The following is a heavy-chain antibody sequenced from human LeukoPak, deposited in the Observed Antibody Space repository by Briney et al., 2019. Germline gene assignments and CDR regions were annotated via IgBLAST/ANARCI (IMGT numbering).Heavy chain of an antibody. D-gene: IGHD3-10*01. CDR1: GYSISSGYY. V-gene: IGHV4-38-2*01. CDR3: AKIGYYYGPDY. Sequence: SETLSLTCAVSGYSISSGYYWGWIRQPPGKGLGWIGSIYHSGSTYYNPSLKSRVTISVDTSKNQFSLKLSSVTAADTAVYYCAKIGYYYGPDYWGQGTLVTVSS. J-gene: IGHJ4*02. CDR2: IYHSGST.